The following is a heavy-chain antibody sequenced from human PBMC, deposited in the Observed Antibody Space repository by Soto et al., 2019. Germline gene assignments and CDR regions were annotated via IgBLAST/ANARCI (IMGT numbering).Heavy chain of an antibody. V-gene: IGHV1-24*01. Sequence: ASVKVSCKVSGYTLTELSMHRVRQAPGKGLEWMGGFDPEDGETIYAQKFQGRVTMTEDTSTDTAYMELSSLRSEDTAVYYCATVAIAARPAVDFDYWGQGTLVTVSS. J-gene: IGHJ4*02. CDR1: GYTLTELS. CDR3: ATVAIAARPAVDFDY. D-gene: IGHD6-6*01. CDR2: FDPEDGET.